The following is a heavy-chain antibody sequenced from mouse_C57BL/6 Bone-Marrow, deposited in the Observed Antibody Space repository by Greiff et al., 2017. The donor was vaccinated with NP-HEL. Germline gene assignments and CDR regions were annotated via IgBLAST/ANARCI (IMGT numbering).Heavy chain of an antibody. Sequence: EVKLQESGGGLVKPGGSLKLSCAASGFTFSSYAMSWVRQTPEKRLEWVATISDGGSYTYYPDNVKGRFTISRDNAKNNLYLKMRHLKSEDTAMYYCARPYYYGSSSFAYWGQGTLVTVSA. CDR2: ISDGGSYT. J-gene: IGHJ3*01. CDR3: ARPYYYGSSSFAY. CDR1: GFTFSSYA. D-gene: IGHD1-1*01. V-gene: IGHV5-4*03.